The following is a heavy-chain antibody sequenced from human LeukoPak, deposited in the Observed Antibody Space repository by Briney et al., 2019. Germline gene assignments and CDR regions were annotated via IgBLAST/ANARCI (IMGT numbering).Heavy chain of an antibody. D-gene: IGHD3-3*01. CDR3: ARRIRILEWLSDFDY. CDR2: INHSGST. CDR1: GGSISSYY. Sequence: SETLSLTCTVSGGSISSYYWSWIRQPPGKGLEWIGEINHSGSTNYNPSLKSRVTISVDTSKNQFSLKLSSVTAADTAVYYCARRIRILEWLSDFDYWGQGTLVTVSS. V-gene: IGHV4-34*01. J-gene: IGHJ4*02.